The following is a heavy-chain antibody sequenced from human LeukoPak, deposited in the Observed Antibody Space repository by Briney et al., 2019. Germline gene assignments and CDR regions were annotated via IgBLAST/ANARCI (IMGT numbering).Heavy chain of an antibody. V-gene: IGHV1-69*13. CDR1: GGTFSTYA. CDR3: ASKRGYSYGFDY. Sequence: SVKVSCKASGGTFSTYAISWVRQAPGQGLEWMGGIIPIFGTANYAQKFQGRVTNTADESTSTAYMELSSLRSEDTAVYYCASKRGYSYGFDYWGQGTLVTVSS. J-gene: IGHJ4*02. CDR2: IIPIFGTA. D-gene: IGHD5-18*01.